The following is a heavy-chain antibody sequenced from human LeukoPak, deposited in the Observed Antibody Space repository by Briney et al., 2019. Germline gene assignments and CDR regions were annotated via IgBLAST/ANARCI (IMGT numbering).Heavy chain of an antibody. J-gene: IGHJ5*02. CDR1: GGTFSSYA. CDR3: ARGGSEYQLLNWFDP. CDR2: IIPIFGTA. V-gene: IGHV1-69*06. Sequence: SVKVSCKASGGTFSSYAISWVRRAPGQGLERMGGIIPIFGTANYAQKFQGRVTITADKSTSTAYMELSSLRSEDTAVYYCARGGSEYQLLNWFDPWGQGTLVTVSS. D-gene: IGHD2-2*01.